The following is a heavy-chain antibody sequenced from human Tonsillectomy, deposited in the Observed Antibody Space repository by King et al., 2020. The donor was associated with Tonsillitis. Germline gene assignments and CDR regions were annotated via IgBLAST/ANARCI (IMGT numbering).Heavy chain of an antibody. V-gene: IGHV4-59*01. J-gene: IGHJ6*02. D-gene: IGHD2-2*02. Sequence: QLQESGPGLVKPSETLSLTCTVSGDSISSYYWSWIRQPPGKGLEWIGYIYYSGSTNYNPSLKSRVTISVDTSKIQFSLKLGSVTAADTAVYYCARSAGLYSYFYGMDVWGLGTTVTVSS. CDR2: IYYSGST. CDR3: ARSAGLYSYFYGMDV. CDR1: GDSISSYY.